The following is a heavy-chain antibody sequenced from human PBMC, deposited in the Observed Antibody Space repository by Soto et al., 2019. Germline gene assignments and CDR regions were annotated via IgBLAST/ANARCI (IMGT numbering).Heavy chain of an antibody. D-gene: IGHD3-3*02. V-gene: IGHV1-46*01. CDR2: FLASGGNT. Sequence: QVQLVQSGAAGGKPGASVKVSCKASGYSFFSYYIHWVRQAPGKGLEWMGRFLASGGNTDYAQRFGGGVSMTRDTSTTNTVSLELTSLTSDDTAVYYCARGGATIFGVIDSWGQGTRVTVSS. CDR3: ARGGATIFGVIDS. J-gene: IGHJ4*02. CDR1: GYSFFSYY.